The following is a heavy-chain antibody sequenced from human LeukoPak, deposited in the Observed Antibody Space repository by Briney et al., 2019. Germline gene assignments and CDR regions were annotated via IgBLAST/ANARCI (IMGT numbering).Heavy chain of an antibody. CDR1: GGSISSSNW. V-gene: IGHV4-4*02. Sequence: SETLSLTCAVSGGSISSSNWWNWVRQPPGKGLEWIGEIYHSGSTNYNPSLKSRVTISVDTSKNQFSLKLSSATAADTAVYYCARVESYPLRNAFDIWGQGTMVTVSS. D-gene: IGHD1-14*01. CDR3: ARVESYPLRNAFDI. CDR2: IYHSGST. J-gene: IGHJ3*02.